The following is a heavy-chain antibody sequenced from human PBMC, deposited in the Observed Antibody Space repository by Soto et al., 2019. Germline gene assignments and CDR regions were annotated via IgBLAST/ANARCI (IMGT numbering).Heavy chain of an antibody. Sequence: GGSLRLSCAASGFTFSSYGMHWVRQAPGKGLEWVAVIWYDGSNKYYADSVKGRFTISRDNSKNTLYLQMNSLRAEDTAVYYCATSFXGSPLPDPNYYYYGMDVWGQGTTVTVSS. J-gene: IGHJ6*02. D-gene: IGHD3-10*01. CDR3: ATSFXGSPLPDPNYYYYGMDV. CDR1: GFTFSSYG. V-gene: IGHV3-33*01. CDR2: IWYDGSNK.